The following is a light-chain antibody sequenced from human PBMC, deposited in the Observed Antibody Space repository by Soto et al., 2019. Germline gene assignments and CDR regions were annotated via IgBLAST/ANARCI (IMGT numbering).Light chain of an antibody. CDR2: EVT. J-gene: IGLJ1*01. Sequence: QSALTQPASVAGSPGQSITISCTGTSRDVGRYNLVSWYQQHPGKAPKLMIYEVTKRPSGVSHSFSGSKSGNTASLTISGLQAEDEADYYCCSYAGIYVFGRGTKVTVL. CDR1: SRDVGRYNL. V-gene: IGLV2-23*02. CDR3: CSYAGIYV.